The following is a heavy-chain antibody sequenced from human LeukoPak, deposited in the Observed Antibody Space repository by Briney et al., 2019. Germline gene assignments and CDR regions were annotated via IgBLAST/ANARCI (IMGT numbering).Heavy chain of an antibody. Sequence: SETLSLTCAVYGGSFSGYYWSWIRQPPGKGLEWIWEISHSGSTMYTTSLKNRVTISFDTSKNQFSLNLRSVTAADTAVYYCARDDALLGGTFFDLWGQGTLVTVSS. D-gene: IGHD3-16*01. CDR3: ARDDALLGGTFFDL. CDR2: ISHSGST. CDR1: GGSFSGYY. J-gene: IGHJ4*02. V-gene: IGHV4-34*01.